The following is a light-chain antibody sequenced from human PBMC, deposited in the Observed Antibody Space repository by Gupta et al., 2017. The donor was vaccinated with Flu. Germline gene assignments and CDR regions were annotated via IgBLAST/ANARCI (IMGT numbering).Light chain of an antibody. CDR2: GKN. CDR3: NSRDSSGNPYV. V-gene: IGLV3-19*01. CDR1: SLRSYY. J-gene: IGLJ1*01. Sequence: SSELTQDPAVSVALGQTVRITCQGDSLRSYYASWYQQKPGQAPVLVIYGKNNRHSGIPDRFSGSSSGNTASLTITGAQAEDEADYYCNSRDSSGNPYVFGTGTKVTVL.